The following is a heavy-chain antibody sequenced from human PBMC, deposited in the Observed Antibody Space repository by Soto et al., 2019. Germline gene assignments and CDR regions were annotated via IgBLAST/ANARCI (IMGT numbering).Heavy chain of an antibody. J-gene: IGHJ3*01. CDR2: IHHSRTT. CDR3: ALIPTSPAPNRDTFDV. V-gene: IGHV4-31*03. CDR1: GGSVSSGRYY. Sequence: PSETLSLTCSVSGGSVSSGRYYWSWVRQHPGKGLEWIGYIHHSRTTDYNPSLNSRDLIPMDRLQNHFSLTLGSVTAADTAVYYSALIPTSPAPNRDTFDVWGQGTVVTVSS.